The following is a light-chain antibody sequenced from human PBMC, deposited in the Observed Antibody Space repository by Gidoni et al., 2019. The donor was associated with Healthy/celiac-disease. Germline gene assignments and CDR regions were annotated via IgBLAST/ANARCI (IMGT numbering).Light chain of an antibody. CDR1: QSISSY. Sequence: DIQMPQSPSSLSASVGDRVTITCRASQSISSYLNWYQQKPGKAPKLLIYDASSLQSGVPSRFSGSGSGTDFTLTISSLQPEDFATYYCQQSYSTPPTFGQGTKVEIK. V-gene: IGKV1-39*01. CDR2: DAS. CDR3: QQSYSTPPT. J-gene: IGKJ1*01.